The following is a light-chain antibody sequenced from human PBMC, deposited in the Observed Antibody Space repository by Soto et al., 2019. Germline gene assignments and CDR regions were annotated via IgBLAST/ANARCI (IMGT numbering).Light chain of an antibody. V-gene: IGKV3-15*01. CDR3: QQYNNWPQT. J-gene: IGKJ1*01. CDR1: QSVSSN. CDR2: GAS. Sequence: VMTQSPLSLPVTLGQPASISCRSSQSVSSNLAWYQQKPGQAPRLLIYGASTRATGIPARFSGSGSGTEFTLTISSLQSEDFAVYYCQQYNNWPQTFGQGTKVDIK.